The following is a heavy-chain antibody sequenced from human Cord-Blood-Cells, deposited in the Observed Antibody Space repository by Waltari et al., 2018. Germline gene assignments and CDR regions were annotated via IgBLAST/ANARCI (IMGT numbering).Heavy chain of an antibody. Sequence: QVQLVQSGAEVKKPGASVTVSCKASGYTFTGYYMHWVRQAPGQGLEWMGWISPNSGGTNYAQKFQGRVTMTRDTSISTAYMELSRLRSDDTAVYYCARDLGRAKQYWYFDLWGRGTLVTVSS. CDR1: GYTFTGYY. D-gene: IGHD3-10*01. CDR2: ISPNSGGT. V-gene: IGHV1-2*02. J-gene: IGHJ2*01. CDR3: ARDLGRAKQYWYFDL.